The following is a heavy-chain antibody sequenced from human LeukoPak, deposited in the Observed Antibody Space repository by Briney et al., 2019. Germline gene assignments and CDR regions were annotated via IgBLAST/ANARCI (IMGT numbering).Heavy chain of an antibody. Sequence: PSETLSLTCTVSGASISSYYWSWIRQPPGKGLEWIGSIYYTGSTYYNPSLKSRVTISVDTSKNQFSLKLSSVTAADTAVYFCAREAGIGTYDFDYWGQGTRVTVSS. CDR2: IYYTGST. D-gene: IGHD3-16*01. J-gene: IGHJ4*02. V-gene: IGHV4-59*05. CDR3: AREAGIGTYDFDY. CDR1: GASISSYY.